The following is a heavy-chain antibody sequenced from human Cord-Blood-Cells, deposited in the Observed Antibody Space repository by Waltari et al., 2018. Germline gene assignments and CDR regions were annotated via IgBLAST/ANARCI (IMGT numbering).Heavy chain of an antibody. CDR2: IYYSWST. CDR1: GGSISSSSYY. V-gene: IGHV4-39*01. Sequence: QLQLQESGPGLVKPSETLSLTCTVSGGSISSSSYYWGWIRQPPGKGLEWIGSIYYSWSTYDNPALKRRVTLSVDTSKNQFSLKLSSVTAADTAVYYCARREAFDIGGQGTMVTVSS. CDR3: ARREAFDI. J-gene: IGHJ3*02.